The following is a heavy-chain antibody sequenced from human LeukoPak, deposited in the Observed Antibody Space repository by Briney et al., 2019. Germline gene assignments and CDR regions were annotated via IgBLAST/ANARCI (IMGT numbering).Heavy chain of an antibody. D-gene: IGHD2-2*01. CDR1: GFTFSSYS. J-gene: IGHJ6*02. CDR2: ISSSSSYI. Sequence: PGGSLRLSCAASGFTFSSYSMNWVRQAPGKGLEWVSSISSSSSYIYYADSVKGRFTISRDNAKNSLYLQMNSLRAEDTAVYYCARDRQVGYCSSTSCLYYYYYGMDVWGQGTTVTVSS. CDR3: ARDRQVGYCSSTSCLYYYYYGMDV. V-gene: IGHV3-21*01.